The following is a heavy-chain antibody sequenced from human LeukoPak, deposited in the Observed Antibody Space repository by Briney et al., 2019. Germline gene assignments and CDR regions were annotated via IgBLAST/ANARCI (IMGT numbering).Heavy chain of an antibody. CDR1: GLAFSAYK. CDR3: VVGGSPGY. V-gene: IGHV3-74*01. J-gene: IGHJ4*02. D-gene: IGHD2-15*01. Sequence: XGSLRLSCAASGLAFSAYKMHRVRQAPRKGLVWVSRISTDGYTTDYADFVQGRFTASRDNTKNTWSLEMNSLRAEDTAVYYCVVGGSPGYWGQGTLVTVSS. CDR2: ISTDGYTT.